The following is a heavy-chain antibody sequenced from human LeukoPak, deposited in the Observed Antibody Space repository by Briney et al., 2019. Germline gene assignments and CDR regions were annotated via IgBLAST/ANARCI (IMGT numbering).Heavy chain of an antibody. CDR2: IYYSGST. J-gene: IGHJ3*02. CDR1: GGSISSYY. D-gene: IGHD5-24*01. Sequence: PSETLSLTCTVSGGSISSYYWSWIRQPPGKGLEWIGYIYYSGSTNYNPSLKSRGTISVDTSKNQFSLKLSSVTAADTAVYYCARDPRYDAFDIWGQGTMVTVSS. CDR3: ARDPRYDAFDI. V-gene: IGHV4-59*01.